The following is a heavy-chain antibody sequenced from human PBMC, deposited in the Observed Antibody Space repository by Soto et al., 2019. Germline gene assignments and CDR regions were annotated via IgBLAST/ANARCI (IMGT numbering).Heavy chain of an antibody. D-gene: IGHD2-15*01. J-gene: IGHJ4*02. CDR3: AKGGPDGFCSGGRCYFDY. CDR1: GFTFDDYA. CDR2: ISWNSNII. V-gene: IGHV3-9*01. Sequence: DVQLVESGGGLVQPGRSLRLSCAASGFTFDDYAMHWVRRVPGKGLEWVSSISWNSNIIGYADSVKGRFTISRDNANNSLYLQMNSLRPEDTALYYCAKGGPDGFCSGGRCYFDYWGQGTLVTVSA.